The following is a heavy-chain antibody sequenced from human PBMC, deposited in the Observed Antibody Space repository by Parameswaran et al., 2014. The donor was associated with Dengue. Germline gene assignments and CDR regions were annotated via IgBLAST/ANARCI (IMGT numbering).Heavy chain of an antibody. Sequence: VRQAPGKGLEWVSYISSSSSTIYYADSVKGRFTISRDNAKNSLYLQMNSLRAEDTAVYYCARSSSKIFDYWGQGTLVTVSS. CDR3: ARSSSKIFDY. V-gene: IGHV3-48*04. J-gene: IGHJ4*02. CDR2: ISSSSSTI. D-gene: IGHD6-6*01.